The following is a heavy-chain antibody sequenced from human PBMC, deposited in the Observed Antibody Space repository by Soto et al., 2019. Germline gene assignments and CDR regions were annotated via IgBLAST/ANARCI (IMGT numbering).Heavy chain of an antibody. D-gene: IGHD5-18*01. Sequence: QVPLVESGGGVVQPGTSLKLSCAASGFTFSHFVMHWVRQAPGKGLEWVATIWYAGSDKSYADSVKGRFTVSRDNSQSMVYLQMNSLTAEDTAVYYCARDVEMATAPNYWGQGTLVSVSS. V-gene: IGHV3-33*01. CDR1: GFTFSHFV. J-gene: IGHJ4*02. CDR3: ARDVEMATAPNY. CDR2: IWYAGSDK.